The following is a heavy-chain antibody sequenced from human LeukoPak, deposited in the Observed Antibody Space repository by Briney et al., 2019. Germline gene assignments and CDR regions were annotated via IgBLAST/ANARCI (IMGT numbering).Heavy chain of an antibody. CDR3: TRGLSTATRPAYYFDY. Sequence: ASVKVSCKASGHTFTDYYMHWVRQAPGQGFEWMGWINPNSGGTNYAQKFQGRVTMTRDTSISTAYMELTSLRSDDTAVYYCTRGLSTATRPAYYFDYWGQGTLVTVSS. V-gene: IGHV1-2*02. CDR1: GHTFTDYY. CDR2: INPNSGGT. D-gene: IGHD1-1*01. J-gene: IGHJ4*02.